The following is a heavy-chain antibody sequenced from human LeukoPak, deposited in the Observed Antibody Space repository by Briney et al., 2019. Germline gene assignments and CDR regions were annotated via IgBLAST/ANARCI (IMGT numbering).Heavy chain of an antibody. D-gene: IGHD6-19*01. Sequence: GGSLRLSCAASGFTFSSYGMHWVRQAPGKGLEWVAVIWYDGSKKYYADSVKGRFTISRDNSKNTLYLQMNSLRAEDTAVYYCARGRAVAGTDYWGQGTLVPSPQ. J-gene: IGHJ4*02. CDR2: IWYDGSKK. CDR3: ARGRAVAGTDY. CDR1: GFTFSSYG. V-gene: IGHV3-33*01.